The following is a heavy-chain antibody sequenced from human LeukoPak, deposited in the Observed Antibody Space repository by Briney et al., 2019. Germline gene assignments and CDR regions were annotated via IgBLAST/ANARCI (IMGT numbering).Heavy chain of an antibody. D-gene: IGHD1-1*01. Sequence: EASVKVSCKASGGTFSSYAISWVRQAPGQGLEWMGGIIPIFGTANYAQKFQGRATITADESTSTAYMELSSLRSEDTAVYYCARTIQYNWNDVGAFDIWGQGTMVTVSS. V-gene: IGHV1-69*01. CDR3: ARTIQYNWNDVGAFDI. CDR1: GGTFSSYA. CDR2: IIPIFGTA. J-gene: IGHJ3*02.